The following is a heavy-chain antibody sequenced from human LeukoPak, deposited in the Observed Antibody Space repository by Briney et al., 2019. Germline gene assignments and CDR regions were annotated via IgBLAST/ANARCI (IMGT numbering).Heavy chain of an antibody. CDR1: GGSFSGYY. D-gene: IGHD2-21*02. J-gene: IGHJ6*04. Sequence: SETLSLTCAVYGGSFSGYYWSWIRQPPGKGLEWIGEINHSGSTNYNPSLKSRVTISVDTSKNQFSLKLSSVTAADTAAYSCARGVVVTAIHHYYYGMDVWGKGTTVTVSS. CDR3: ARGVVVTAIHHYYYGMDV. CDR2: INHSGST. V-gene: IGHV4-34*01.